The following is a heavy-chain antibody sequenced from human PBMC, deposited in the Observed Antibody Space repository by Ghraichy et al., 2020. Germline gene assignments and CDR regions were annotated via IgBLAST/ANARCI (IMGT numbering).Heavy chain of an antibody. CDR2: ISGSGGST. CDR3: AKDKYNWNSGPFDY. V-gene: IGHV3-23*01. D-gene: IGHD1-7*01. CDR1: GFTFSSYA. J-gene: IGHJ4*02. Sequence: GESLNISSAASGFTFSSYAMSWVRQAPGKGLEWISAISGSGGSTYYADSVKGRFTISRDNSKNTLYLQMNSLRAEDTAVYYCAKDKYNWNSGPFDYWGQGTLVTVSS.